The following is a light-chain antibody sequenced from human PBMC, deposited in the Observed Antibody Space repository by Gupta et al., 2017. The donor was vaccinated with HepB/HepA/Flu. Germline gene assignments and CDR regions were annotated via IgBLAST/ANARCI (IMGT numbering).Light chain of an antibody. Sequence: ARITCSGDKLGDKYACWYQQTPGQSPVLVLYQDSPRPSGIPERFSGSNSGNTATLTISGTQARDEADYYCQAWDSSTAGVVFGGGTKLTVL. V-gene: IGLV3-1*01. J-gene: IGLJ2*01. CDR2: QDS. CDR1: KLGDKY. CDR3: QAWDSSTAGVV.